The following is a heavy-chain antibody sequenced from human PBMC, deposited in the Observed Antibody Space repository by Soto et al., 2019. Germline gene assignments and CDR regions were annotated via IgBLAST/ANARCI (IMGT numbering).Heavy chain of an antibody. CDR2: VRSGVAT. CDR1: LFTVSSQD. D-gene: IGHD2-15*01. J-gene: IGHJ6*04. V-gene: IGHV3-66*01. Sequence: SLRLSCSSSLFTVSSQDMSLVHQSPVKLLGWFSLVRSGVATYYADSVKGRFTISRDTSENTLHLQMDSLRVKDTAVYYCARDVVLRDGGRGDGVPLDACGRGTTVTVSS. CDR3: ARDVVLRDGGRGDGVPLDA.